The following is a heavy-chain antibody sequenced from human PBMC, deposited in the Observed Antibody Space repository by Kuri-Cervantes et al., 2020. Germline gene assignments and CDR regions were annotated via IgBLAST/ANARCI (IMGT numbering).Heavy chain of an antibody. CDR2: ISGGNDI. V-gene: IGHV3-69-1*01. J-gene: IGHJ6*03. CDR3: ARGNPSRDHLGYYYYYYMDV. D-gene: IGHD5-24*01. CDR1: GFTFDDDA. Sequence: GESLKLSCAASGFTFDDDAVHWVRQAPGKGLEWISYISGGNDIYYAESVKGRFTISRDNTKNSVYLQMNSLRAEGTAVYYCARGNPSRDHLGYYYYYYMDVWGKGTTVTVSS.